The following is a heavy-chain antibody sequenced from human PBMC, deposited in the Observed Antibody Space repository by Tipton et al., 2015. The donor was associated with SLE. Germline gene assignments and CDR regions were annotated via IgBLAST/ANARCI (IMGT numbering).Heavy chain of an antibody. CDR3: AATVTALSGAVYYGMDV. D-gene: IGHD2-8*02. J-gene: IGHJ6*02. V-gene: IGHV1-58*02. CDR1: GFTFSTSA. Sequence: QLVQSGPEVKKPGTSVKVSCKASGFTFSTSAMHWVRQARGQRLEWIGWIVVGSGLTTYAQKFQERVTISSGMSTTTVFLELSSLGSEDTAMYYCAATVTALSGAVYYGMDVWGHGTTATVSS. CDR2: IVVGSGLT.